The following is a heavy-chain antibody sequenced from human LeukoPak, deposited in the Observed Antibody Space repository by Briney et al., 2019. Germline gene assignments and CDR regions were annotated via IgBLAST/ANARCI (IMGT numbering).Heavy chain of an antibody. CDR1: GGSISSGTYY. CDR2: INHSGST. D-gene: IGHD3-16*02. J-gene: IGHJ4*02. Sequence: SQTLSLTCNVSGGSISSGTYYWSWIRQPPGKGLEWIGEINHSGSTNYNPSLKSRVTISVDTSKNQFSLKLSSVTAADTAVYYCARRPPRAMITFGGVIGRTLFDYWGQGTLVTVSS. CDR3: ARRPPRAMITFGGVIGRTLFDY. V-gene: IGHV4-39*07.